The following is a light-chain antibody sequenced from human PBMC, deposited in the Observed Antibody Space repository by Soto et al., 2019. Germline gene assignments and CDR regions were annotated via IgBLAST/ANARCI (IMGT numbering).Light chain of an antibody. CDR3: LQYYDYRT. Sequence: IQMTQSPSTLSASVGDRVTITCRASQSINSLLAWFQQKPGKAPEILIYKASSLESGVPSRFSGSGSGTEFTLTISSLQPDDSATYYCLQYYDYRTFGQGTKV. CDR2: KAS. CDR1: QSINSL. V-gene: IGKV1-5*03. J-gene: IGKJ1*01.